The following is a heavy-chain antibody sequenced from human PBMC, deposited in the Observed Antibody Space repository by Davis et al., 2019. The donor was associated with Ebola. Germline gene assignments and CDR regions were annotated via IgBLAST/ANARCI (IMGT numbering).Heavy chain of an antibody. D-gene: IGHD2-21*01. V-gene: IGHV1-46*01. Sequence: AASVKVSCKASGYTFTSYYMHWVRQAPGQGLEWMGWISAYNGNTNYAQKFQGRVTMTRDTSTSTVYMELSSLRSEDTAVYYCARAVVVEGYYYYGMDVWGQGTTVTVSS. J-gene: IGHJ6*02. CDR1: GYTFTSYY. CDR2: ISAYNGNT. CDR3: ARAVVVEGYYYYGMDV.